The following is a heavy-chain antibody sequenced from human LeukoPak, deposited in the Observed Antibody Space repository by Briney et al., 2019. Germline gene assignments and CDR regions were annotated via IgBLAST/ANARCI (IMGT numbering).Heavy chain of an antibody. J-gene: IGHJ4*02. CDR3: AREFSGTSIAARVFGS. D-gene: IGHD6-6*01. V-gene: IGHV4-4*07. Sequence: SETLSLTCTVSGGSITSYYWTYIRQPAGKGLEWIGRIHTSGSTNYNPSLKSRVTMSVDTFKNQFSLNLSSVTAADTAMYYCAREFSGTSIAARVFGSWGQGTLVTVSS. CDR2: IHTSGST. CDR1: GGSITSYY.